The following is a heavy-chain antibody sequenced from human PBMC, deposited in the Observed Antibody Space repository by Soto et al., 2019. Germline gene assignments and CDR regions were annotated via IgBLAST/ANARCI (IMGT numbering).Heavy chain of an antibody. J-gene: IGHJ6*02. CDR2: ISGSGGST. Sequence: GGSLKLSCAACGFSFSRCAMSWVRQAPGKGLEWVSAISGSGGSTYYADSVKGRFTISRDNSKNTLYLQMNSLRAEDTAVYYCAKIAAAGFYYYYGMDVWGQGTTVTVSS. V-gene: IGHV3-23*01. CDR1: GFSFSRCA. D-gene: IGHD6-13*01. CDR3: AKIAAAGFYYYYGMDV.